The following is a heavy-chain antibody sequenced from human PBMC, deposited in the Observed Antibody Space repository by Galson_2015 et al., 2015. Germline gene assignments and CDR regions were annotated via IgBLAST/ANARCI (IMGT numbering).Heavy chain of an antibody. CDR1: GFTFSSYA. D-gene: IGHD2-15*01. V-gene: IGHV3-23*01. CDR3: AKGGPYCSGGNCHGVFDS. J-gene: IGHJ4*02. Sequence: SLRLSCAVSGFTFSSYAMGWVRQAPGTGLGGVSSIGDSGANTKYADSVKGRVTISRDNSKNTLYLQMNSLRGDDTAVYYCAKGGPYCSGGNCHGVFDSWGQGTLVTVSS. CDR2: IGDSGANT.